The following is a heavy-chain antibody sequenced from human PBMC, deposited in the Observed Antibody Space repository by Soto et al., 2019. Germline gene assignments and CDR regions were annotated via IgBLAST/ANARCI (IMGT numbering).Heavy chain of an antibody. D-gene: IGHD3-10*01. V-gene: IGHV3-11*01. CDR3: VGRPDYYGSGSYFFHFDY. J-gene: IGHJ4*02. CDR1: GFTFSDYY. Sequence: GGSLRLSCAASGFTFSDYYMSWIRQAPGKGLEWVSYISSSGSTIYYADSVKGRFTISRDNAKNSLYLQMNSLRAEDTAVYYCVGRPDYYGSGSYFFHFDYWGQGTLVTVSS. CDR2: ISSSGSTI.